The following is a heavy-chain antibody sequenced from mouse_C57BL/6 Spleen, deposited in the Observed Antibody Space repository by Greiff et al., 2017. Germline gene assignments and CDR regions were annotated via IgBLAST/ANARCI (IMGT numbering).Heavy chain of an antibody. CDR1: GYTFTSYW. Sequence: QVQLQQPGAELVRPGSSVKLSCKASGYTFTSYWMHWVKQRPIQGLEWIGNIDPSDSETHYNQKFKDKATLTVDKSSSTAYMQLSSLTSEDSAVYYCARGGYGSSLFDYWGQGTTLTVSS. J-gene: IGHJ2*01. V-gene: IGHV1-52*01. D-gene: IGHD1-1*01. CDR3: ARGGYGSSLFDY. CDR2: IDPSDSET.